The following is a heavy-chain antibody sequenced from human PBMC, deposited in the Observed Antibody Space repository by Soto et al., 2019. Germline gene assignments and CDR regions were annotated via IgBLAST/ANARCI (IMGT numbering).Heavy chain of an antibody. V-gene: IGHV1-8*01. D-gene: IGHD6-19*01. CDR2: MNPNSGNT. Sequence: VKVSCKASGYTFTSYDINWVRQATGQGLEWMGWMNPNSGNTGYAQKFQGRVTMTRNTSISTAYMELSSLRSEDTAVYYCARDGAVAGTNAFDIWGQGTMVTVSS. J-gene: IGHJ3*02. CDR3: ARDGAVAGTNAFDI. CDR1: GYTFTSYD.